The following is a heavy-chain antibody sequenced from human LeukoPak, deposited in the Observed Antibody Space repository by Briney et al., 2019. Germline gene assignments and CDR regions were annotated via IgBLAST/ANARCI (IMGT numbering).Heavy chain of an antibody. D-gene: IGHD3-9*01. J-gene: IGHJ6*02. Sequence: GGSLRLSCAASGFTFSNAWMSWVRQAPGKGLEWVGRIKSKTDRGTTDYAAPVKGRFTISRDDSKNTLYLQMNSLKIEDTAVYYCTTDLTGFFPNYYYGMDVWGQGTTVTVSS. CDR2: IKSKTDRGTT. V-gene: IGHV3-15*01. CDR1: GFTFSNAW. CDR3: TTDLTGFFPNYYYGMDV.